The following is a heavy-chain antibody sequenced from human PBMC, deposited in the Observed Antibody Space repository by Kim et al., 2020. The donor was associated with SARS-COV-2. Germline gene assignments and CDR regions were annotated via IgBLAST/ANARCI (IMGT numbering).Heavy chain of an antibody. D-gene: IGHD5-12*01. CDR3: ARWRWLQPRVKRGGHFDY. J-gene: IGHJ4*02. V-gene: IGHV4-34*01. CDR2: INHSGST. Sequence: SETLSLTCAVYGGSFSGYYWSWIRQPPGKGLEWIGEINHSGSTNYNPSLKSRVTISVDTSKNQFSLKLSSVTAADTAVYYCARWRWLQPRVKRGGHFDYWGQGPLVTVSS. CDR1: GGSFSGYY.